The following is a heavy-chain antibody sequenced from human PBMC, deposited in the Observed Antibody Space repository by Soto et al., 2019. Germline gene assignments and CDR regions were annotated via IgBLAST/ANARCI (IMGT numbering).Heavy chain of an antibody. CDR2: LDGAGGST. Sequence: GGSLRLSCLASGFTFSDYAMTWVRHVPGKGLEWVASLDGAGGSTYYADSVRGRFTISRDNSQNTLFLQMKRLTVDDTAIYYCTAPRDEYGSGVSWFTYGMDIWGQGTTVTVSS. V-gene: IGHV3-23*01. D-gene: IGHD3-10*01. CDR3: TAPRDEYGSGVSWFTYGMDI. J-gene: IGHJ6*02. CDR1: GFTFSDYA.